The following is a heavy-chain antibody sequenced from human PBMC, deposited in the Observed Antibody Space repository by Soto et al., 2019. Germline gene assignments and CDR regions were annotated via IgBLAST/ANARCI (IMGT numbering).Heavy chain of an antibody. CDR3: ARAVLYGDYGLRYFDL. Sequence: SETLSLTCVVSGGSISSGGYSWSWIRQPPGKGLEWIGYIYHSGSTYYNPSLKSRVTISVDRSKNQFSLKLSSVTAADTAVYYCARAVLYGDYGLRYFDLWGRGTLVTVSS. D-gene: IGHD4-17*01. CDR1: GGSISSGGYS. J-gene: IGHJ2*01. CDR2: IYHSGST. V-gene: IGHV4-30-2*01.